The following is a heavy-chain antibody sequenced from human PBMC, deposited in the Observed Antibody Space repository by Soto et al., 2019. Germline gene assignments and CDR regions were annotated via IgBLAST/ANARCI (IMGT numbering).Heavy chain of an antibody. CDR1: GGSFSGYY. CDR2: IYYSGST. CDR3: ARAYDFWSGYEASWFDP. D-gene: IGHD3-3*01. Sequence: SETLSLTCAVYGGSFSGYYWSWIRQPPGKGLEWIGYIYYSGSTNYNPSLKSRVTISVDTSKNQFSLKLSSVTAADTAVYYCARAYDFWSGYEASWFDPWGQGTLVTVSS. V-gene: IGHV4-59*01. J-gene: IGHJ5*02.